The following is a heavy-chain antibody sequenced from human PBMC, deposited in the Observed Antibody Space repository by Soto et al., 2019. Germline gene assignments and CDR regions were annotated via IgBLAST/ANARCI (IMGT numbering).Heavy chain of an antibody. J-gene: IGHJ4*02. CDR2: ISSNGGST. D-gene: IGHD5-12*01. Sequence: PGGSLRLSCSASGFTFSSYAMHWVRQAPGKGLEYVSAISSNGGSTYYADSVKDRFTISRDNSKNTLYLQMSSLRAEDTAVYYCVNKRRGGYNYFDSWGQGTMVTVYS. CDR1: GFTFSSYA. V-gene: IGHV3-64D*06. CDR3: VNKRRGGYNYFDS.